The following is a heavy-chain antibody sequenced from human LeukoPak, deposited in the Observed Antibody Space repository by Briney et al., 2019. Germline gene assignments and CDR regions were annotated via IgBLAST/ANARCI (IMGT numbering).Heavy chain of an antibody. CDR1: GYTFTSYG. D-gene: IGHD4-23*01. Sequence: ASVKVSCKASGYTFTSYGISWARQAPGQGLEWMGWISAYNGNTNYAQKLQGRVTMTTDTSTSTAYMELRSLRSDDTAVYYCARAISRGYGGNSDWFDPWGQGTLVTVSS. V-gene: IGHV1-18*01. J-gene: IGHJ5*02. CDR2: ISAYNGNT. CDR3: ARAISRGYGGNSDWFDP.